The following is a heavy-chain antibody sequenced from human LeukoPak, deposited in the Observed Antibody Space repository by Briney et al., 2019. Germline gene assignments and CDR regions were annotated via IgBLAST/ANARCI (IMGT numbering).Heavy chain of an antibody. D-gene: IGHD3-3*01. CDR3: AKVRLFGPSAFDI. Sequence: GGSLRLSCVASGFTFRNYGMHSVRQAPGKGLDWVAVISYDGSNKYYADSVKGRFTISRDNSKNTLYLQMNSLRAEDTAVYYCAKVRLFGPSAFDIWGQGTMVTVSS. CDR2: ISYDGSNK. CDR1: GFTFRNYG. J-gene: IGHJ3*02. V-gene: IGHV3-30*18.